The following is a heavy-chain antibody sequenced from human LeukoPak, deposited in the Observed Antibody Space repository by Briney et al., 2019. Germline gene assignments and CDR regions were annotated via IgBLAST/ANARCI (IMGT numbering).Heavy chain of an antibody. CDR1: GFTFSSYS. V-gene: IGHV3-23*01. CDR2: ISGSGIST. CDR3: AKSWNYYDSSGDDALDI. J-gene: IGHJ3*02. Sequence: HTGGSLRLSCAASGFTFSSYSMNWVRQAPGKGLEWVSGISGSGISTYYADSVKGRFTISRDNSKNTLYLQMNSLRVEDTAVYYCAKSWNYYDSSGDDALDIWGQGTMVTVSS. D-gene: IGHD3-22*01.